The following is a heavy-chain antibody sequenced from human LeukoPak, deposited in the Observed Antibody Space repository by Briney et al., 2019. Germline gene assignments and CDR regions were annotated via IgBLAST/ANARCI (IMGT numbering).Heavy chain of an antibody. J-gene: IGHJ4*02. CDR2: IYYSGNT. CDR3: ARHRLFDTTGYYYDFDY. D-gene: IGHD3-22*01. CDR1: GYPISNGYY. V-gene: IGHV4-38-2*01. Sequence: SETLSLTCAVSGYPISNGYYWGWIRQPPGKGREWIGSIYYSGNTYDNPSLKSRVTISLDTSKNQFSLRLSSVTASDTAVYYCARHRLFDTTGYYYDFDYWGQGTLVTVSS.